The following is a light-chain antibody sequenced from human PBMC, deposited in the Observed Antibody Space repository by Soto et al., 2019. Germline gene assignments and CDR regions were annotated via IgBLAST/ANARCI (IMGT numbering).Light chain of an antibody. V-gene: IGLV2-14*01. CDR3: SSYTTSSTYV. J-gene: IGLJ1*01. Sequence: QSALTQPASVSVSPGQSITISCTGTRNDVGSYNSVSWYQQHPGKAPKLMIYEVTNRPSGVSNRFSASKSGNTASLTISGLQAEDEAGYYCSSYTTSSTYVFGTGTKVTVL. CDR2: EVT. CDR1: RNDVGSYNS.